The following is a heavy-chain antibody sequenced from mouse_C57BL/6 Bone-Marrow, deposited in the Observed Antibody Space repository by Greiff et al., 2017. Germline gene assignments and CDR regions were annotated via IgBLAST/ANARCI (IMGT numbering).Heavy chain of an antibody. CDR3: TPYDYEGPWFAY. V-gene: IGHV14-4*01. D-gene: IGHD2-4*01. J-gene: IGHJ3*01. CDR2: IDPENGDT. CDR1: GFNIKDDY. Sequence: VQLQQSGAELVRPGASVKLSCTASGFNIKDDYMHWVKQRPEQGLEWIGWIDPENGDTEYASKFQGKATITADTSSNTAYLQLSRLTSEDTAVYYCTPYDYEGPWFAYWGQGTLVTVSA.